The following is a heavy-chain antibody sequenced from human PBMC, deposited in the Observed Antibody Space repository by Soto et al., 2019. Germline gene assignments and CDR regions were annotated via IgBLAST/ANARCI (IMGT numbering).Heavy chain of an antibody. V-gene: IGHV3-30*03. CDR1: GFTFSSYG. D-gene: IGHD2-2*01. Sequence: QVQLVESGGGVVQPGRSLRLSCAASGFTFSSYGMHWVRQAPGKGLEWVAVISYDGSNKYYADSVKSRFTISRDNSKNTLYLQMNSLRAEDTAVYYCAASTSGWFDPWGQGTLVTVSS. J-gene: IGHJ5*02. CDR2: ISYDGSNK. CDR3: AASTSGWFDP.